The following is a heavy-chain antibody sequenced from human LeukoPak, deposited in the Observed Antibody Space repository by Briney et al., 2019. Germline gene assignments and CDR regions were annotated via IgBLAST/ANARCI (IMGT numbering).Heavy chain of an antibody. Sequence: SETLSLTYTVSGGSISSYYWSWIRQPPGKGLEWIGYIYYSGSTNYNPSLKSRVTISVDTSKNQFSLKLSSVTAADTAVYYCAVGPVRSGYYYVEFDYWGQGTLVTVSS. J-gene: IGHJ4*02. V-gene: IGHV4-59*08. CDR3: AVGPVRSGYYYVEFDY. D-gene: IGHD3-22*01. CDR1: GGSISSYY. CDR2: IYYSGST.